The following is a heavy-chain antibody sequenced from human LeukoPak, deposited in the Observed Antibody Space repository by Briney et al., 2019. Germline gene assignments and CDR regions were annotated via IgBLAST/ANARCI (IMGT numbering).Heavy chain of an antibody. CDR3: ARVDRNHFYMDV. D-gene: IGHD3-10*01. CDR2: IMPLFNTP. J-gene: IGHJ6*03. CDR1: GDPFSSYI. V-gene: IGHV1-69*13. Sequence: ASVKVSCKASGDPFSSYIIAWVRQAPGQGLEWMGGIMPLFNTPNYEQKFQGRLTTTADASTQTSYMELRSLRSEDTAVYYCARVDRNHFYMDVWGKGTTVTVSS.